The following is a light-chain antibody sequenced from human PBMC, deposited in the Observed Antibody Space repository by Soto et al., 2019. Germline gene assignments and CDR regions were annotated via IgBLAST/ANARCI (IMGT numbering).Light chain of an antibody. CDR2: DAS. CDR1: QGLYNY. Sequence: EIVLTQSPATLSLSPGERATLSCRASQGLYNYLAWYQQKPGQTPRLLIYDASTRATGIPARFSGDWSGTDFTLTIDTLEPEDFAVYYCQQRISWPITFGQGTHWRL. V-gene: IGKV3-11*01. J-gene: IGKJ5*01. CDR3: QQRISWPIT.